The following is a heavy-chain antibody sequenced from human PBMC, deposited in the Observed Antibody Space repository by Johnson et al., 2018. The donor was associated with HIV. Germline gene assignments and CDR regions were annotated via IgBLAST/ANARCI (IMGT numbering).Heavy chain of an antibody. CDR1: KFTFSSNA. CDR3: AKYNWNHDAFDI. CDR2: ISSDGSST. Sequence: VQLVESGGGVVQPGRSLRLSCAASKFTFSSNALHWVRQAPGKGLVWVSRISSDGSSTYYADSVKGRFTISRDNAKNTMFVQMNSLRAEDTAMFYCAKYNWNHDAFDIWGQGTKVTVSS. D-gene: IGHD1-20*01. V-gene: IGHV3-74*02. J-gene: IGHJ3*02.